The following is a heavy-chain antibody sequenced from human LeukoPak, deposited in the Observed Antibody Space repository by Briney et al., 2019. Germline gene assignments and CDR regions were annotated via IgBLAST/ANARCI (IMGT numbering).Heavy chain of an antibody. CDR3: AKGAPYYYYMDV. CDR1: GFIFSNYA. CDR2: ISYDGSNK. J-gene: IGHJ6*03. Sequence: GGSLRLSCAASGFIFSNYAMHWVRQAPGKGLEWVALISYDGSNKYYADSVKGRFTISRDNSKNTLYLQMNSLRAEDTAVYYCAKGAPYYYYMDVWGKGTTVTVSS. V-gene: IGHV3-30*04.